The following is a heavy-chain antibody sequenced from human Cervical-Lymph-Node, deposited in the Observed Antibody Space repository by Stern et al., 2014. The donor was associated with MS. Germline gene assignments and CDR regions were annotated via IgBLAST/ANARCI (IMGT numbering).Heavy chain of an antibody. V-gene: IGHV3-33*01. J-gene: IGHJ6*02. Sequence: MQLVESGGGVVQPGRSLRLSWAASGFTFSSYGMHWVRQAPGKGLEWVAVIWYDGSNKYYADSVKGRFTISRDNSKNTLYLQMNSLRAEDTAVYYCARSSSPSPYYYYGMDVWGQGTTVTVSS. D-gene: IGHD6-13*01. CDR3: ARSSSPSPYYYYGMDV. CDR2: IWYDGSNK. CDR1: GFTFSSYG.